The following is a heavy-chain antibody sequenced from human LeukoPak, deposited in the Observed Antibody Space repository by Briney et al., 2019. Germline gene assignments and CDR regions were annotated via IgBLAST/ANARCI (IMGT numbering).Heavy chain of an antibody. Sequence: GGSLRLSCAASGFTFSSYGMHWVRQAPGKGLEWVAFIRYDGSNKYYADSVKGRFTISRDNSKNTLYLQMNSLRAEDTAVYYCAKDDYGDYPRGFDYWGQGTLVTVPS. J-gene: IGHJ4*02. CDR3: AKDDYGDYPRGFDY. CDR1: GFTFSSYG. CDR2: IRYDGSNK. D-gene: IGHD4-17*01. V-gene: IGHV3-30*02.